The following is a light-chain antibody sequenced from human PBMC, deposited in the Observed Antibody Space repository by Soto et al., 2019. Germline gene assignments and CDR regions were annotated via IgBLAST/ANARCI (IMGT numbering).Light chain of an antibody. Sequence: QSVLTQPASVSGSPGQSIATSCTGTSSDVGGYNYVSWYQQHPGKAPKLMIYDVNNRPSGVSNRFSGSKSGNTASLTISWLQAEDEADYYCCSYTTSSTSAFGTGTKVTVL. CDR3: CSYTTSSTSA. J-gene: IGLJ1*01. CDR2: DVN. CDR1: SSDVGGYNY. V-gene: IGLV2-14*03.